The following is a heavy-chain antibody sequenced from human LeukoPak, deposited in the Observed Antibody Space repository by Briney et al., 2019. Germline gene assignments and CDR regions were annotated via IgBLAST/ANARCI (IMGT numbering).Heavy chain of an antibody. Sequence: PGGSLRLSCAVSGFTFTDHYMTWIRQAPGKGLECLSSISPSGSTIYYADSVEGRFTISRDNDKPSVFLQLNSLRAEDTAVYYCARDRDQGYYYYMDVWGKGTTVTVSS. CDR3: ARDRDQGYYYYMDV. D-gene: IGHD3-10*01. V-gene: IGHV3-11*01. CDR1: GFTFTDHY. CDR2: ISPSGSTI. J-gene: IGHJ6*03.